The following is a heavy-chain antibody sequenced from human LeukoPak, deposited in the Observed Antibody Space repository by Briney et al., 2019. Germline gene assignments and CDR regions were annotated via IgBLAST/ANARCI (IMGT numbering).Heavy chain of an antibody. V-gene: IGHV4-30-4*01. Sequence: SGTLSLTCTVSGGSISSGDYYWSWIRQPPGKGLEWIGYIYYSGSTYYNPSLKSRVTISVDTSKNQFSLKLSSVTAADTAVYYCARDQVVRDNYYYYGMDVWGQGTTVTVSS. CDR3: ARDQVVRDNYYYYGMDV. CDR2: IYYSGST. J-gene: IGHJ6*02. D-gene: IGHD2-15*01. CDR1: GGSISSGDYY.